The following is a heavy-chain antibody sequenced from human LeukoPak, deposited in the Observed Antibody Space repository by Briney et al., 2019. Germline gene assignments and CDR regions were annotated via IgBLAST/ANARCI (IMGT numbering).Heavy chain of an antibody. V-gene: IGHV3-30*18. J-gene: IGHJ3*02. CDR2: ISYDGSNK. Sequence: GRSLRLSCAASGFTFSSYGMHWVRQAPGKGLEWVAVISYDGSNKYYADSVKGRFTISRDNSKNTLYLQMISLRAEDTAMYYCAKDYSGSGYGDYDAFDIWGQGTMVTVSS. CDR1: GFTFSSYG. CDR3: AKDYSGSGYGDYDAFDI. D-gene: IGHD4-17*01.